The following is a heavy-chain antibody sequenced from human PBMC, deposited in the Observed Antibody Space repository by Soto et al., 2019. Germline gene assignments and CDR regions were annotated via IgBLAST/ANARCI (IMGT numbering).Heavy chain of an antibody. CDR1: GYTFTGYY. V-gene: IGHV1-2*04. D-gene: IGHD2-2*01. J-gene: IGHJ5*02. Sequence: ASVKVSCKASGYTFTGYYMHWVRQAPGQGLEWMGWINPNSGGTNYAQKFQGWVTMTRDTSISTAYMELSRLRSDDTAVYYCARGGGYCSSTSCIPWYNWFDPWGQGTLVTVSS. CDR2: INPNSGGT. CDR3: ARGGGYCSSTSCIPWYNWFDP.